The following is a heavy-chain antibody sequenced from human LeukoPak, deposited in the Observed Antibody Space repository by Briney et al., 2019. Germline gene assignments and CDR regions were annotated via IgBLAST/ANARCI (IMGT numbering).Heavy chain of an antibody. Sequence: ASVKVSCKVSGYTLTELSMHWVRQAPGKGLEWMGGFDPEDGETIYAQKFQGRVTMTEDTSTDTAYMELSSLRSEDTAVYYCATTTTVTKGFDAFDIWGQGTMVTVSS. D-gene: IGHD4-17*01. CDR3: ATTTTVTKGFDAFDI. CDR1: GYTLTELS. J-gene: IGHJ3*02. V-gene: IGHV1-24*01. CDR2: FDPEDGET.